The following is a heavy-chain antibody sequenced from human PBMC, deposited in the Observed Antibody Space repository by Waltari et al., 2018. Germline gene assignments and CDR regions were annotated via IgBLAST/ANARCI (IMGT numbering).Heavy chain of an antibody. CDR1: GYTFTSYG. J-gene: IGHJ4*02. CDR2: NSALNRKT. V-gene: IGHV1-18*01. Sequence: QVQLVQSGAEVKKPGASVKVSCKASGYTFTSYGISWVRQAPGQGLEWMGWNSALNRKTNHAQKLQGSVTMTTDTSTSTAYWELRSLRSDDTAVYYCAFHKPPLGFLEWLLPHFDYWGQGTLVTVSS. D-gene: IGHD3-3*01. CDR3: AFHKPPLGFLEWLLPHFDY.